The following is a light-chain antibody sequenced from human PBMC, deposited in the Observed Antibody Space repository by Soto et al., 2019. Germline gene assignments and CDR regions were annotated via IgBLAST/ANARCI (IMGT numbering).Light chain of an antibody. V-gene: IGKV1-5*01. CDR1: QNISPW. CDR3: QQYDSYSRT. CDR2: DAS. Sequence: DIQMTQSPSTLSASVGDRVTIACRASQNISPWLAWFQQKPGKAPKLLIYDASTLESGVPSRFSGSGSGTEFTLTIDSLQPDDFATYYCQQYDSYSRTFGQGNKVEIK. J-gene: IGKJ1*01.